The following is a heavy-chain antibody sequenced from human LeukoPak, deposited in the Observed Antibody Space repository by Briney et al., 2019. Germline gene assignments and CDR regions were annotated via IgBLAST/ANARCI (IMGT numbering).Heavy chain of an antibody. J-gene: IGHJ4*02. Sequence: SETLSLTCAVSGSSITSNYFWAWFRQPPGKGLEWIATIYHSWGIYFNPSLKSRVSISLDASNNQFFLKLASVTAADTAIYYCARNVTAGFFDHWGQGILITVSS. CDR1: GSSITSNYF. CDR3: ARNVTAGFFDH. V-gene: IGHV4-38-2*01. D-gene: IGHD1-1*01. CDR2: IYHSWGI.